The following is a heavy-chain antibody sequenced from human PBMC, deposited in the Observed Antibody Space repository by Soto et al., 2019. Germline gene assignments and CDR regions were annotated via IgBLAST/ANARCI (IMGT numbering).Heavy chain of an antibody. CDR1: GGSISSYY. CDR2: IYYSGST. CDR3: ARSELVGAELYYYYGMDV. D-gene: IGHD1-26*01. V-gene: IGHV4-59*01. J-gene: IGHJ6*02. Sequence: SETLSLTCTVSGGSISSYYWSWIRQPPGKGLEWIGYIYYSGSTNYNPSLKSRVTISVDTSKNQFSLKLSSVTAADTAVYYCARSELVGAELYYYYGMDVGGQGTTVTVSS.